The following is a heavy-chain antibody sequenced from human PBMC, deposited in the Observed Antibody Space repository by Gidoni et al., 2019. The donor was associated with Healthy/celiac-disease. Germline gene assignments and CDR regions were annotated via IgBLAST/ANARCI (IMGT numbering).Heavy chain of an antibody. CDR1: ASTFSSYW. D-gene: IGHD5-18*01. Sequence: EVQLVESGGGLVQPGGSLRLSCAASASTFSSYWMSWDRQAPGKGLEWLANIKQDGSEKYYVDSVKGRFTISGDNAKNSLYLQMNSLRAEDTAVYYCAREWGVLWSVRFFDYWGQGTLVTVSS. J-gene: IGHJ4*02. CDR2: IKQDGSEK. CDR3: AREWGVLWSVRFFDY. V-gene: IGHV3-7*03.